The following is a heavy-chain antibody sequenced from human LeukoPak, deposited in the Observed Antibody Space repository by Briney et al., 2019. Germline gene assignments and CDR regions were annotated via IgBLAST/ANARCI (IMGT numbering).Heavy chain of an antibody. CDR3: AAEVVGATDFDY. Sequence: GGSLRLSCAASGFTVSSNYMSWVRHAPGKGLEWVSVIYSGGSAYYADSVKGRFTISRDNSKNTLYLQMNSLRAEDTAVYYCAAEVVGATDFDYWGQGTLVTVSS. D-gene: IGHD1-26*01. J-gene: IGHJ4*02. CDR2: IYSGGSA. CDR1: GFTVSSNY. V-gene: IGHV3-66*01.